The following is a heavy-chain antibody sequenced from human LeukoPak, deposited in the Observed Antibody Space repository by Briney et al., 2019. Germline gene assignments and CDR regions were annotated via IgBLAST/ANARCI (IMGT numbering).Heavy chain of an antibody. Sequence: GASVKVSCKASGYTFTSYDINWVRQATGQGLEWMGWMNPNSGNTGYAQKFQGRVTMTRNTSISTAYMELSSLRSEDTAVYYCARDPTVVVVAATRVPFDYWGQGTLVTVSS. CDR2: MNPNSGNT. J-gene: IGHJ4*02. V-gene: IGHV1-8*01. CDR3: ARDPTVVVVAATRVPFDY. CDR1: GYTFTSYD. D-gene: IGHD2-15*01.